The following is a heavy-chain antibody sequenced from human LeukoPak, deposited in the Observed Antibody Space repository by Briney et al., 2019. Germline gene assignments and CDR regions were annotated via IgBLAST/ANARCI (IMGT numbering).Heavy chain of an antibody. CDR2: IYPGDSDI. J-gene: IGHJ4*02. D-gene: IGHD3-22*01. CDR1: GYSFTSYW. CDR3: ARLYYYDSSGSYYFDY. V-gene: IGHV5-51*01. Sequence: GESLKISCKASGYSFTSYWIAWVRQMPGKGLEWMGIIYPGDSDIRYSPSFQGQVTISADKSISTAYLQWSSLKASDTAMYYCARLYYYDSSGSYYFDYWGQGTLVTVSS.